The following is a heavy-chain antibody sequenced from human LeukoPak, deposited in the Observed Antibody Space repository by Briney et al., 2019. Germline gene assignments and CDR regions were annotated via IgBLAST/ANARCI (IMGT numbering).Heavy chain of an antibody. CDR3: AREPYDTTDGVGMDV. D-gene: IGHD3-22*01. Sequence: PGGSLRLSCAASGFTFSNYGMHWVRQAPGKGLEWVAVIWYDGSNKYYADSVKGRFTISRDNSKNTLYLQMNSLRAEDTAVYYCAREPYDTTDGVGMDVWGQGTTVTVSS. CDR1: GFTFSNYG. V-gene: IGHV3-33*01. J-gene: IGHJ6*02. CDR2: IWYDGSNK.